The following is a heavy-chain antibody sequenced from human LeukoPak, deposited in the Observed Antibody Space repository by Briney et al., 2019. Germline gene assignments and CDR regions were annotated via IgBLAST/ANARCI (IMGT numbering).Heavy chain of an antibody. V-gene: IGHV4-59*01. CDR1: GGSISSYY. J-gene: IGHJ4*02. CDR2: VYYSGST. Sequence: SETLSLTCTVSGGSISSYYWSWIRQPPGKGLEWIGYVYYSGSTNYNPSLKSRVTISVDTSKNQFSLKLSSVTAADTAVYYCARQLGTTGFDYWGREPWSPSPQ. CDR3: ARQLGTTGFDY. D-gene: IGHD1-7*01.